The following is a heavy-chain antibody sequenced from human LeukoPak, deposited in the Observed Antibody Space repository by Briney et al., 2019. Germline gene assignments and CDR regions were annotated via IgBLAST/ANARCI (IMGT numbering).Heavy chain of an antibody. V-gene: IGHV3-23*01. CDR3: ARDGGATMVRGVATYDS. Sequence: QPGGSLRLSCAASGFTFSSYAMSWVRQAPGKGLEWVSAISGSGGSTYYADSVKGRFTISRDNSKNTLYLQMNSLRAEDTAVYYCARDGGATMVRGVATYDSWGQGTLVTVSS. D-gene: IGHD3-10*01. CDR2: ISGSGGST. CDR1: GFTFSSYA. J-gene: IGHJ4*02.